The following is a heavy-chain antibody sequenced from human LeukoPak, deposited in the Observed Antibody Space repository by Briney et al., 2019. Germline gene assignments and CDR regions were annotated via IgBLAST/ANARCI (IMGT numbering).Heavy chain of an antibody. CDR2: IYYSGST. J-gene: IGHJ4*02. CDR1: GGSISSSSYY. V-gene: IGHV4-39*01. D-gene: IGHD6-19*01. Sequence: SETLSLTCTVSGGSISSSSYYWGWIRQPPGKGLEWIGSIYYSGSTYYNPSLKSRVTISVDTSKNQFSLKLSSVTAADTAVYYCARYIAVAGTHFDYWGQGTLVTVSS. CDR3: ARYIAVAGTHFDY.